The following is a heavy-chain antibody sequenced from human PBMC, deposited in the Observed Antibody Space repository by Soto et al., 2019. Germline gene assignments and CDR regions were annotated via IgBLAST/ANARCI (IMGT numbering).Heavy chain of an antibody. V-gene: IGHV3-21*02. J-gene: IGHJ4*02. D-gene: IGHD4-17*01. Sequence: EVQLVESGGGLVKPGGSLRLSCTASGFTFSSYNMNWVRQAPGKGLEWVSSISSSSNYIYYADSMKARFTISRDNXXNSLYLQMNSLRAEDTAVYYCARENAYGDPNSFDYWGQGTLVTVSS. CDR2: ISSSSNYI. CDR1: GFTFSSYN. CDR3: ARENAYGDPNSFDY.